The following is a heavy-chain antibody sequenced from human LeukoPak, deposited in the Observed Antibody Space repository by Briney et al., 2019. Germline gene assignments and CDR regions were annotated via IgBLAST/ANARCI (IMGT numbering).Heavy chain of an antibody. D-gene: IGHD1-26*01. V-gene: IGHV3-21*01. CDR2: ITSSGTYI. Sequence: AGSLGLSCAASGFDFNNYNMNWVRQAPGKGLEWVSSITSSGTYIYYADSVKGRFTISRDNAKNSLYLQMNSLRPEDTAVYYCARDPYSGSYGDYYYYYMDVWGKGTTVTISS. J-gene: IGHJ6*03. CDR1: GFDFNNYN. CDR3: ARDPYSGSYGDYYYYYMDV.